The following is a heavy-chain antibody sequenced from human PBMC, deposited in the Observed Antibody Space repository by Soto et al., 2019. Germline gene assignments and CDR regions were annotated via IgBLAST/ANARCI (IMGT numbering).Heavy chain of an antibody. CDR2: ISSDGGGT. CDR1: GFSFSDRA. J-gene: IGHJ2*01. Sequence: EVQLLESGGGLVQPGGSLRLSCVASGFSFSDRAMAWVRQAPGKGLEWVSDISSDGGGTFYADSVKGRFTISRDNVKKPVHLQMNRLRDEDTATYYCAKRRGQQLENWQFDVWGRGSLVSVAS. V-gene: IGHV3-23*01. CDR3: AKRRGQQLENWQFDV. D-gene: IGHD1-1*01.